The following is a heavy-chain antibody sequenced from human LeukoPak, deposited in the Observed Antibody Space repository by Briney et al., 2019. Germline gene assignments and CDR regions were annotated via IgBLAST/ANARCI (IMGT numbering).Heavy chain of an antibody. CDR3: ARESSGTYYNPLGYMDV. Sequence: SETLSLTCTVSGDSISIYYWNWIRQPAGKGLEWSGLIFTSGINFYNPSLQSRVTMPLHTSKNQFSLNLSSVTAADTAVYYCARESSGTYYNPLGYMDVWGKGTTFTVSS. D-gene: IGHD3-10*01. CDR2: IFTSGIN. V-gene: IGHV4-4*07. CDR1: GDSISIYY. J-gene: IGHJ6*03.